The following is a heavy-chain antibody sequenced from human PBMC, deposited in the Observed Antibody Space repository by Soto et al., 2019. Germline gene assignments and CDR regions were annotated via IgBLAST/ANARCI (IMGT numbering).Heavy chain of an antibody. Sequence: PGGSLRLSCAASGFTFSSYAMSWVRQAPGKGLEWVSSISSSSSYIYYADSVKGRFTISRDNAKNSLYLQMNSLRAEDTAVYYCARGIFDILTGYYQYFDYWGQGTLVTVSS. CDR2: ISSSSSYI. CDR1: GFTFSSYA. CDR3: ARGIFDILTGYYQYFDY. D-gene: IGHD3-9*01. V-gene: IGHV3-21*01. J-gene: IGHJ4*02.